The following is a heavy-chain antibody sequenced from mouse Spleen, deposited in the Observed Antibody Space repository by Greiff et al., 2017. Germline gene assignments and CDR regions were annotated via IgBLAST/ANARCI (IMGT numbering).Heavy chain of an antibody. CDR1: GYTFTSYW. Sequence: QVQLQQPGAELVKPGASVKLSCKASGYTFTSYWMQWVKQRPGQGLEWIGEIDPSDSYTNYNQKFKGKATLTVDTSSSTAYMQLSSLTSEDSAVYYCARRVVNYYGSGYWGQGTTLTVSS. D-gene: IGHD1-2*01. CDR3: ARRVVNYYGSGY. CDR2: IDPSDSYT. V-gene: IGHV1-50*01. J-gene: IGHJ2*01.